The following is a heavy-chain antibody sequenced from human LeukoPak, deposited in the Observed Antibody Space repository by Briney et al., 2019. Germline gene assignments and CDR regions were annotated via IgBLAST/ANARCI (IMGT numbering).Heavy chain of an antibody. V-gene: IGHV3-30*02. CDR3: ARDQLDPGSAGTRSDYYYYYMDV. J-gene: IGHJ6*03. D-gene: IGHD2-15*01. CDR2: IRNDGSNK. Sequence: PGGSLRLSCAASGFTFSSYAMHWVRQAPGKGLEWVTFIRNDGSNKYYADSVKGRFTISRDNSKNTLYLQMNSLRAEDTAVYYCARDQLDPGSAGTRSDYYYYYMDVWGKGTTVTVSS. CDR1: GFTFSSYA.